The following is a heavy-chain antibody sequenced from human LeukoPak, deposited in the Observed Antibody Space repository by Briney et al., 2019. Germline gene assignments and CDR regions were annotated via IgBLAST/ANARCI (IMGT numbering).Heavy chain of an antibody. CDR1: GGSISSYY. CDR2: IYTSGST. Sequence: PSETLSLTCTVSGGSISSYYWSWIRQPAGKGLEWIGRIYTSGSTNYNPSLKSRVTMSVDTSKNQFSLKLSSVTAADTAVYYCARDRLLGYCSSTSCSNYYYYYMDVWGKGTTVTISS. V-gene: IGHV4-4*07. J-gene: IGHJ6*03. CDR3: ARDRLLGYCSSTSCSNYYYYYMDV. D-gene: IGHD2-2*01.